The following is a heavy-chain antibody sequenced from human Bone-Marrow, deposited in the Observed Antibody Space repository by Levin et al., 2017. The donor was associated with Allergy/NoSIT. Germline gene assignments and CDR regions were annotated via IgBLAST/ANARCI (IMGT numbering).Heavy chain of an antibody. V-gene: IGHV3-49*05. CDR3: VRDGRGYSSGYFDS. J-gene: IGHJ4*02. Sequence: KPGESLKISCTASGFNFGDYGMSWFRQAPGKGLEWVSFVRSKAYGQTTDYATSVKGRFTTSRDDSRSIASLVMDSLKTEDTAVYFCVRDGRGYSSGYFDSWGQGTLVTVSS. CDR2: VRSKAYGQTT. CDR1: GFNFGDYG. D-gene: IGHD5-18*01.